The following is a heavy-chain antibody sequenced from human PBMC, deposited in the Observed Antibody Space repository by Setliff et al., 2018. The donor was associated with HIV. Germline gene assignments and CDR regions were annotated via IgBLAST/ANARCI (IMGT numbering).Heavy chain of an antibody. D-gene: IGHD2-15*01. J-gene: IGHJ6*03. CDR2: IYSSGTK. CDR3: ARGFCSGGFCHPNFYHYMDV. Sequence: SETLSLTCTFSGVTSGDYYWTWIRQHPVKGLGWIGYIYSSGTKYYNPSLKSRLAISLDTSKNQFSLNLKSVTAADAAVYYCARGFCSGGFCHPNFYHYMDVWGKGTTVTV. V-gene: IGHV4-31*03. CDR1: GVTSGDYY.